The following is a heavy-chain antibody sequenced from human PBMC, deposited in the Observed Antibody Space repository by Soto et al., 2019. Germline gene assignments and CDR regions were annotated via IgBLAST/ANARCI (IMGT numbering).Heavy chain of an antibody. CDR1: GFTFSSYS. V-gene: IGHV3-21*01. Sequence: EVQLVESGGGLVKPGGSLRLSCAASGFTFSSYSMNWVRQAPGKGLEWVSSISTTSSYIYYADSVKGRFTISRDNAKNSLYLQMKSLRAEDTAVYYCARDQTIFFGTERYSMDVWGKGTTVTVSS. J-gene: IGHJ6*03. D-gene: IGHD3-3*01. CDR3: ARDQTIFFGTERYSMDV. CDR2: ISTTSSYI.